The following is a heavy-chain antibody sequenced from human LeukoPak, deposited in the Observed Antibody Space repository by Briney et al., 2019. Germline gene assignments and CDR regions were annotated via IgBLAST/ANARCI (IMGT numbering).Heavy chain of an antibody. CDR2: MNPNSGNT. D-gene: IGHD5-12*01. J-gene: IGHJ6*03. CDR1: RYTFTSYD. CDR3: ATRGYYYYMDV. Sequence: GASVKVSCKASRYTFTSYDINWVRQATGQGLEWMGWMNPNSGNTGYAQKFQGRATMTRNTSISTAYMELSSLRSEDTAVYYCATRGYYYYMDVWGKGTTVTVSS. V-gene: IGHV1-8*01.